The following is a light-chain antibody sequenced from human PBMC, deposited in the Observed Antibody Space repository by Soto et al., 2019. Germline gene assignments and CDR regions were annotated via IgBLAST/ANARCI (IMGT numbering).Light chain of an antibody. J-gene: IGLJ1*01. CDR2: ETN. CDR3: ASWDNSGSDGRV. V-gene: IGLV1-51*02. CDR1: GSNIGNNY. Sequence: QSALTQPPSVSAAPGQTVTLSCSGSGSNIGNNYVSWYQHLPGAAPKLLIFETNRRPAGIPDRFSGSKSGTSATLGITGLQTADEGDYYCASWDNSGSDGRVFGPGTKLTV.